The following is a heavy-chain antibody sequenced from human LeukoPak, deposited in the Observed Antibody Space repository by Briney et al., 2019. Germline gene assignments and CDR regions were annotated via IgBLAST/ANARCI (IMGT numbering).Heavy chain of an antibody. V-gene: IGHV4-59*01. J-gene: IGHJ1*01. CDR2: IHNAGST. Sequence: SETLSLTCAVYGGSFSDYYWNWIRQSPGKGLEWIGYIHNAGSTNYNPPLKGRVTISADTSKNYFSLKLNSVTAADTAVYYCARSGMDHYEYTGYLLFWGQGTLVTVSS. D-gene: IGHD3-9*01. CDR3: ARSGMDHYEYTGYLLF. CDR1: GGSFSDYY.